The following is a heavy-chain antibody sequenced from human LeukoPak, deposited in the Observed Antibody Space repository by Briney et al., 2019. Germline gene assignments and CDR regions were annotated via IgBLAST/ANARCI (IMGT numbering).Heavy chain of an antibody. V-gene: IGHV4-34*01. D-gene: IGHD3-22*01. Sequence: SETLSLTCAVYGGSFSGYYWSWIRQPPGKGLEWIGEINHSGSTNYNPSLKSRVTISVDTSKNQLSLKLSSVTAADTAVYYCARRYYDSSGCFYYFDYWGQGTLVTVSS. CDR3: ARRYYDSSGCFYYFDY. CDR2: INHSGST. CDR1: GGSFSGYY. J-gene: IGHJ4*02.